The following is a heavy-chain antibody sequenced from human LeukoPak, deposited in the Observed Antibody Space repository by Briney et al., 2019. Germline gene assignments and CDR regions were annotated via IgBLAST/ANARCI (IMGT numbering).Heavy chain of an antibody. Sequence: ASVKVSCKASGYTFIGYYMHRVRQAPGQGLEWVGWINPHSGGTNAEQNFQGRVTMSRDTSISTVYMELSRLRSDDTALYYCAREGVIGDGYNFFDYWGQGTLVTVSS. V-gene: IGHV1-2*02. CDR1: GYTFIGYY. CDR3: AREGVIGDGYNFFDY. CDR2: INPHSGGT. J-gene: IGHJ4*02. D-gene: IGHD5-24*01.